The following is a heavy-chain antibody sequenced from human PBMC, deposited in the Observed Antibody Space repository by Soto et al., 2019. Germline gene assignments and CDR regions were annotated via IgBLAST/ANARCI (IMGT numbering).Heavy chain of an antibody. V-gene: IGHV3-64D*06. CDR1: GFTFSSYA. CDR2: ISSNGGST. J-gene: IGHJ3*02. CDR3: VTIAAADPQVDAFDI. Sequence: GGSLRLSCAASGFTFSSYAMHWVRQAPGKGLEYVSAISSNGGSTYYADSVRGRFTISRDNSKNTLYLQMSSLRAEDTAVYYCVTIAAADPQVDAFDIWGQGRMVTVS. D-gene: IGHD6-13*01.